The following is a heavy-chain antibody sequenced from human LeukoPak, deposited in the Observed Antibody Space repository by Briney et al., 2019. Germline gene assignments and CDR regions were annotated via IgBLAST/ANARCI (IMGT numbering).Heavy chain of an antibody. CDR3: AREVSEGFDF. CDR2: INSDSSAI. V-gene: IGHV3-48*01. D-gene: IGHD3-22*01. J-gene: IGHJ4*02. CDR1: GFTFSSYS. Sequence: GGSLRLSCVASGFTFSSYSMNWVRQAPGKGLDWISGINSDSSAIYYADSVKGRFTISRDNAKNSLYLQMNSLRAEDTAVYYCAREVSEGFDFWGQGTLVTVSS.